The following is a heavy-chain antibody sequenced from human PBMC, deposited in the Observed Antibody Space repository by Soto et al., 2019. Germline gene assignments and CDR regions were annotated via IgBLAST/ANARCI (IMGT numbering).Heavy chain of an antibody. J-gene: IGHJ5*02. CDR3: ARVTSP. CDR2: IYHSGST. Sequence: SETLSLTYTVSGGSISSGGYSWSWIRQPPGKGLEWIGYIYHSGSTYYNPSLKSRVTISVDRSKNQFSLKLSSVTDADTAVYYCARVTSPWGQGTLVTVSS. CDR1: GGSISSGGYS. V-gene: IGHV4-30-2*01.